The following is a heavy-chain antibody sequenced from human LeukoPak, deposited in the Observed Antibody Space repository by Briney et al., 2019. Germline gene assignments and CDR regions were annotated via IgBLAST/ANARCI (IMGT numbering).Heavy chain of an antibody. CDR1: GFTFSDYY. V-gene: IGHV3-11*01. CDR2: ISYGSHTI. Sequence: GGSLRLSCAASGFTFSDYYMSWIRQAPGKGLEWISYISYGSHTIYYADSVKGRFTISRDNGKNSLFLQMDSLRAENTAVYYGAKDRGYDDGGYYDSAIDIWGQGTMVTVSS. J-gene: IGHJ3*02. D-gene: IGHD3-16*01. CDR3: AKDRGYDDGGYYDSAIDI.